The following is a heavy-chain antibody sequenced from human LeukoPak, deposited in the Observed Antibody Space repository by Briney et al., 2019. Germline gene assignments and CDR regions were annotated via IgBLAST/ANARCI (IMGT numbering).Heavy chain of an antibody. CDR3: ARNSGSNRPVDC. J-gene: IGHJ4*02. CDR2: ISSSSSYT. D-gene: IGHD1-26*01. Sequence: KPGGSLRLSCAASGFTFSDYYMSWIRQAPGKGLEWGSYISSSSSYTNYADSVKGRFTISRDNAKNTLYLQMNSLRAEDTAVYYCARNSGSNRPVDCWGQGTLVAVSS. V-gene: IGHV3-11*06. CDR1: GFTFSDYY.